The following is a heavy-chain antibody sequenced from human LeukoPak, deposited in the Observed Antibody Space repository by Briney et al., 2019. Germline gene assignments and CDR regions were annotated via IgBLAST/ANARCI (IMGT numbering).Heavy chain of an antibody. CDR3: ARLGILYSSGWYRGSDTFDY. J-gene: IGHJ4*02. Sequence: SETLSLTCTVSGGSISSCYWSWIRQPPGKGLEWIGYIYYSGSTNYNPSLKSRVTISVDTSKNQFSLKLSSVTAADTAVYYCARLGILYSSGWYRGSDTFDYWGQGTLVTVSS. V-gene: IGHV4-59*08. D-gene: IGHD6-19*01. CDR1: GGSISSCY. CDR2: IYYSGST.